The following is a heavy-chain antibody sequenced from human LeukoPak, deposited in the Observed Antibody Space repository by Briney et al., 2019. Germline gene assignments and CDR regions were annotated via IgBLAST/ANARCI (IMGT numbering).Heavy chain of an antibody. D-gene: IGHD3-16*01. CDR3: ARVASYEGYYYYYYMDV. CDR1: GFTFSSYS. J-gene: IGHJ6*03. V-gene: IGHV3-48*01. CDR2: ISSSSSTI. Sequence: GGSLRLSCAASGFTFSSYSMNWVRQAPGKGLEWVSYISSSSSTIYYADSVKGRFTISRDNAKNSLYLQMNSLRAEDTAVYYCARVASYEGYYYYYYMDVWGKGTTVTISS.